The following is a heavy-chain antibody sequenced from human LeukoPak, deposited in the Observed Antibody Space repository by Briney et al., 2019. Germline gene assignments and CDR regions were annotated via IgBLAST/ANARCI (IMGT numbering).Heavy chain of an antibody. Sequence: GGSLRLSCAASGFTFSSYSMNWVRQAPGKGLEWVAVISYDGSNKYYADSVKGRFTISRDNSKNTLYLQMNSLRAEDTAVYYCARDMVATPVWGQGTLVTVSS. J-gene: IGHJ4*02. CDR1: GFTFSSYS. D-gene: IGHD5-12*01. V-gene: IGHV3-30*03. CDR3: ARDMVATPV. CDR2: ISYDGSNK.